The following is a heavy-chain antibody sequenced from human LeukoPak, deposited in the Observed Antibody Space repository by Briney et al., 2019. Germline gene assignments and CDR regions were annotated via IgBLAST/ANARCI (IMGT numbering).Heavy chain of an antibody. V-gene: IGHV3-23*01. CDR2: ISGSGGST. J-gene: IGHJ4*02. CDR1: GFTFSSYA. D-gene: IGHD2-15*01. CDR3: ARQLRYCSDGTCYFDY. Sequence: GGSLRLSCAASGFTFSSYAMSWVRQAPGKGLEWVSAISGSGGSTYYADSVKGRFTISRDNSKNTLYLQMNSLRAEDTAVYYCARQLRYCSDGTCYFDYWGQGTLVTVSS.